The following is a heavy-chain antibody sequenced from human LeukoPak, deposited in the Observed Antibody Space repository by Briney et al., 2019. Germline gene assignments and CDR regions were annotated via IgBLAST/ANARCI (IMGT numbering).Heavy chain of an antibody. J-gene: IGHJ3*02. CDR3: AKLFGRAAAGTGDAFDI. V-gene: IGHV3-53*01. CDR1: GFTVSSNS. CDR2: IYSDNT. Sequence: GGSLRLSCTVSGFTVSSNSMSWVRQAPGKGLEWVSFIYSDNTHYSDSVKGRFTISRDDSKNTVYLEMGTLRDEDTALYYCAKLFGRAAAGTGDAFDIWGPGTLVTVSS. D-gene: IGHD6-13*01.